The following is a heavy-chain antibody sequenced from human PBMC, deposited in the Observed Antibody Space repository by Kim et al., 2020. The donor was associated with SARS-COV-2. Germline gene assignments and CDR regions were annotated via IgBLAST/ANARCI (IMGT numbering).Heavy chain of an antibody. CDR3: ARKGRRDGYNYPSRTGAFDI. V-gene: IGHV4-59*08. J-gene: IGHJ3*02. D-gene: IGHD5-12*01. CDR2: IYYSGST. CDR1: GGSISSYY. Sequence: SETLSLTCTVSGGSISSYYWSWIRQPPGKGLEWIGYIYYSGSTNYNPSLKSRVTISVDTSKNQFSLKLSSVTAADTAVYYCARKGRRDGYNYPSRTGAFDIWGQGTMVTVSS.